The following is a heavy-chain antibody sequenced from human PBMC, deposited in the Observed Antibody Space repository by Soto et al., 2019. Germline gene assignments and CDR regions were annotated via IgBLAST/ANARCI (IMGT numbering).Heavy chain of an antibody. Sequence: EVPLAESGGGLVQVGGSLRLSCVVSGFSFSDHAMNWVRQAPGKGLDWVSYISVDSDTIYYADSVKGRFTISRDNAKHAPYLQMNSLRDDDTAVDYCPRDGSGSHLRDAFDYWGQGTLVTVSS. V-gene: IGHV3-48*02. CDR3: PRDGSGSHLRDAFDY. CDR2: ISVDSDTI. D-gene: IGHD3-10*01. J-gene: IGHJ4*02. CDR1: GFSFSDHA.